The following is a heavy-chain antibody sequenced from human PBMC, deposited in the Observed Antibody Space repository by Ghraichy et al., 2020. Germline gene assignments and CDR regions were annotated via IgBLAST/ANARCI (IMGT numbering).Heavy chain of an antibody. CDR2: ISWNSGSI. D-gene: IGHD3-22*01. V-gene: IGHV3-9*01. CDR3: AKGYYYDSSGYLDAFDI. J-gene: IGHJ3*02. Sequence: SLRLSCAASGFTFDDYAMHWVRQAPGKGLEWVSGISWNSGSIGYADSVKGRFTISRDNAKNSLYLQMNSLRAEDTALYYCAKGYYYDSSGYLDAFDIWGQGTMVTVSS. CDR1: GFTFDDYA.